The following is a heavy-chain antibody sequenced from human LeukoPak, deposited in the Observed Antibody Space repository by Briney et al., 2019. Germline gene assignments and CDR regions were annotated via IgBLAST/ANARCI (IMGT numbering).Heavy chain of an antibody. D-gene: IGHD5-24*01. Sequence: GGSLRLSCAASGFTYSDYTMHWLRQAPVKGLEWVAVISNGGSQKYYGDFVNGRFTISRDDSKNTLFLQMNSLRVEDTAVYYCAKDGPEIVNAYYYYMDVWGKGTTVTVSS. J-gene: IGHJ6*03. CDR3: AKDGPEIVNAYYYYMDV. V-gene: IGHV3-30*07. CDR1: GFTYSDYT. CDR2: ISNGGSQK.